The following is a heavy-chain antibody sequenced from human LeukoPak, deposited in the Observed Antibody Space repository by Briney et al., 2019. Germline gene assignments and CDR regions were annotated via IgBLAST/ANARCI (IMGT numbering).Heavy chain of an antibody. Sequence: SDTLSLTCAVSGYSISSSSWWGWIRQPPGKGLEWIAYIYHSGTTYYNPSRQSRVTMSVDTSKNQFSLKLSSVTAVDTAVYYCARIDTVVLPSTMFDYWGQGTLVTVSS. CDR1: GYSISSSSW. CDR3: ARIDTVVLPSTMFDY. J-gene: IGHJ4*02. D-gene: IGHD2-2*01. CDR2: IYHSGTT. V-gene: IGHV4-28*01.